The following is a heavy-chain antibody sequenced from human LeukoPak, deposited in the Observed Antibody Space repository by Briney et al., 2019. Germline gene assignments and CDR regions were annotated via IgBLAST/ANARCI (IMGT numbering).Heavy chain of an antibody. J-gene: IGHJ4*02. V-gene: IGHV3-23*01. Sequence: PGGSLRLSCAASGFTFSSYAMNWVRQAPGKGLEWVSFISGSGGSTYYADSVKGRFTISRDNAKNLLYLQMDSLRAEDTAVYYCARARQELVRTPLDHWGQGTLVTVSS. CDR1: GFTFSSYA. D-gene: IGHD6-13*01. CDR2: ISGSGGST. CDR3: ARARQELVRTPLDH.